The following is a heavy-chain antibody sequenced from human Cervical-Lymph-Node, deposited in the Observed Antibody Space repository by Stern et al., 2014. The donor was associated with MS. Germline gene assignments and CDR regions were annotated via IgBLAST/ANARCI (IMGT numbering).Heavy chain of an antibody. Sequence: VQLVESGGGVVQPGRSLRLSCAASGFTFSSYGMHWVRQAPGKGLEWVALIWYDGSNKYYADSVKGRFTISRDNSKNTLYLQMNSLRAEDTAVYFCARGGYCGSTSCHSRTATIDDWGQGTLVTVSS. CDR3: ARGGYCGSTSCHSRTATIDD. V-gene: IGHV3-33*01. J-gene: IGHJ4*02. CDR1: GFTFSSYG. D-gene: IGHD2-2*01. CDR2: IWYDGSNK.